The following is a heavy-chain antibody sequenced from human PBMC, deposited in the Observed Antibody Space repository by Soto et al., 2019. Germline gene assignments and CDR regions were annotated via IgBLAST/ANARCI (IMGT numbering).Heavy chain of an antibody. CDR3: ARDSSDNSGLDY. CDR2: IDPSGGRT. D-gene: IGHD3-22*01. J-gene: IGHJ4*01. V-gene: IGHV1-46*03. CDR1: GFPFTRYY. Sequence: ASVKVSCKASGFPFTRYYMHWVRQAPGQGLEWMGIIDPSGGRTTYAQKFQGRFTMTRDTSTSTVYMEVSSLRSEDTAVYYCARDSSDNSGLDYWGHGTLVT.